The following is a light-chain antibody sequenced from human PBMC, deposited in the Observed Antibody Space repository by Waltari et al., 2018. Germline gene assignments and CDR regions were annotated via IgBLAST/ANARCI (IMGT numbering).Light chain of an antibody. J-gene: IGLJ1*01. CDR3: QAWDSGVAGV. CDR2: EDV. V-gene: IGLV3-1*01. CDR1: ELEKKY. Sequence: SYDLLPSPSVSVSPGQTATTTCSGDELEKKYVCWYQQKPGQSPVLVIYEDVRRPSEIPQRFSGSNSGNTATLTISGTQPMDEADYYCQAWDSGVAGVFGTGTKVTVL.